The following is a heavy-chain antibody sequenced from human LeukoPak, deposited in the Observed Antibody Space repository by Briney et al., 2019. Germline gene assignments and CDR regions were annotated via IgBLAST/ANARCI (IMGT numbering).Heavy chain of an antibody. CDR2: ISGSGGST. J-gene: IGHJ6*02. CDR3: AKGSSGWTLTPAKYAMDV. CDR1: GFTFSSYA. Sequence: PGGSLRLSCAASGFTFSSYAMSWVCQAPGKGLEWVSAISGSGGSTYYADSVKGRFTISRDNSKNTLYLQMNSLRAEDTAVYYCAKGSSGWTLTPAKYAMDVWGQGTTVTLSS. V-gene: IGHV3-23*01. D-gene: IGHD6-19*01.